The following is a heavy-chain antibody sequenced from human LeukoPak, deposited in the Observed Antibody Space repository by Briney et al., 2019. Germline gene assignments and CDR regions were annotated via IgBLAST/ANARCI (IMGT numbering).Heavy chain of an antibody. D-gene: IGHD5-12*01. CDR1: GFTVSSNY. CDR2: ISGSGGST. Sequence: GGSLRLSCAASGFTVSSNYMSWVRQAQGNGLEWVSAISGSGGSTYYADSVKGRFTISRDNSKNTLYLQMNSLRAEDTAVYYCARGPSGYHNTGGQGTLVTVSS. CDR3: ARGPSGYHNT. V-gene: IGHV3-23*01. J-gene: IGHJ4*02.